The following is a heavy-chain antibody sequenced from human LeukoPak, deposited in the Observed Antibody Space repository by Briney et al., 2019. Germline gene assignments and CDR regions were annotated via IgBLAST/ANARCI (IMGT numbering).Heavy chain of an antibody. V-gene: IGHV3-23*01. Sequence: GGSLRLSCAASGFTFSSYGMSWVRQAPGKGLEWVSAISGSGGSTYYADSVKGRFTISRDNAKNSLYLQMNSLRAEDTAVYYCASVTKAAFDIWGQGTMVTVSS. CDR1: GFTFSSYG. D-gene: IGHD4-17*01. CDR2: ISGSGGST. CDR3: ASVTKAAFDI. J-gene: IGHJ3*02.